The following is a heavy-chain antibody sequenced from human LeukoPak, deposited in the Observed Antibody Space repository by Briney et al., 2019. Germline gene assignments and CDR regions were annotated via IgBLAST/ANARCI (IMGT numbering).Heavy chain of an antibody. Sequence: GGSLRLSCVGYGFTFDYWMSWVRQAPGEGLEWVANINDDESEKYYVDSVKGRFTVSRDNARSSLFLQMNSLSAEDTAIYFCARVSTRSGTTYYFDYWGQGTLVTVSS. V-gene: IGHV3-7*01. J-gene: IGHJ4*02. CDR3: ARVSTRSGTTYYFDY. D-gene: IGHD3-10*01. CDR2: INDDESEK. CDR1: GFTFDYW.